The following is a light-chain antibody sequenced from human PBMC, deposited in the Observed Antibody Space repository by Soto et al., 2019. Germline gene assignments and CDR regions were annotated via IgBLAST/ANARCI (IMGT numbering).Light chain of an antibody. V-gene: IGLV2-23*02. J-gene: IGLJ2*01. CDR2: EVS. Sequence: QSALTQPASVSGSPGQSITISCTGTSSDVGSYNLVSWYQQHPGKAPKLMIYEVSKRPSGVSNRFSGSKSGNTASLTISGLQAEDEADYYCSSYAGSSPYVVFGGGTKLTVL. CDR3: SSYAGSSPYVV. CDR1: SSDVGSYNL.